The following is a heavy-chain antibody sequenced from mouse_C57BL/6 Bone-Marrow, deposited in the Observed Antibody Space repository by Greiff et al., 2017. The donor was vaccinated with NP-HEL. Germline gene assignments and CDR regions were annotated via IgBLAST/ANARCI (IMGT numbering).Heavy chain of an antibody. Sequence: VQLKESGPELVKPGSSVKISCKASGYSFTDYNMNWVKQSHGKSLEWIGVINPKYGTTSYNQKFKGKATLTVDQSSSTAYMQRNSRTSEDSAVYYCARSRESSGSFAYWGQGTLVTVSA. CDR2: INPKYGTT. J-gene: IGHJ3*01. CDR1: GYSFTDYN. CDR3: ARSRESSGSFAY. D-gene: IGHD3-2*02. V-gene: IGHV1-39*01.